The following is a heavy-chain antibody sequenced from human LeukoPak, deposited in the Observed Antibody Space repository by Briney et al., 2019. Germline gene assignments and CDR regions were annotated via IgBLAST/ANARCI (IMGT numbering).Heavy chain of an antibody. V-gene: IGHV4-34*01. CDR2: ISPRGNT. D-gene: IGHD4-11*01. CDR3: ARRVRSADYRLDY. CDR1: GGSFTIYS. Sequence: PSETLSLTCAVYGGSFTIYSWTWIRQPPGKSLEWVGEISPRGNTQYNPSLKSRVTISLDASKSQFYLKLNSVTAADTAVYYCARRVRSADYRLDYWGQGTLVTVSS. J-gene: IGHJ4*02.